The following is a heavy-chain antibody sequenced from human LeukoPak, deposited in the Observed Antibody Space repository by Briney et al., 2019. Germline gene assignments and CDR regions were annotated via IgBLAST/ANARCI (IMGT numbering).Heavy chain of an antibody. Sequence: PGGSLRLSCAASGFSFSRYWMSWVRQAPGKGLEWVANIKTDGSEKYYVDSVRGRFTLSRDNAKNSLYLQMNSLRAEDTAVYYCLRDTGCRTTNCYSYFDYWGQGTLVTVSS. CDR2: IKTDGSEK. CDR1: GFSFSRYW. J-gene: IGHJ4*02. D-gene: IGHD2-2*01. V-gene: IGHV3-7*01. CDR3: LRDTGCRTTNCYSYFDY.